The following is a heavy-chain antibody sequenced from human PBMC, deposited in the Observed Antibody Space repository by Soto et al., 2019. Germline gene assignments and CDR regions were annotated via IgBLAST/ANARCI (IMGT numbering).Heavy chain of an antibody. CDR2: IYSGGST. J-gene: IGHJ4*02. CDR3: ARAYCSGGNCYFNGYYFDY. D-gene: IGHD2-15*01. CDR1: GFTVSSNY. Sequence: LSCAASGFTVSSNYMSWVRQAPGKGLEWVSVIYSGGSTYYADSVKGRFTISRDNSKNTLYLQMNSLRDEDTAVYYCARAYCSGGNCYFNGYYFDYWGQGTLVTVSS. V-gene: IGHV3-66*01.